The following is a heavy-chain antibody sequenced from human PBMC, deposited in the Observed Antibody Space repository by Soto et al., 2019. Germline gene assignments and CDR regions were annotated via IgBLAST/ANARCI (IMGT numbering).Heavy chain of an antibody. CDR3: TPSRWLQFSFDY. V-gene: IGHV3-15*01. CDR1: GFTFSNAW. J-gene: IGHJ4*02. CDR2: IKSKTDGGTT. D-gene: IGHD5-12*01. Sequence: GGSLRLSCAASGFTFSNAWMSWVRQAPGKGLEWVGRIKSKTDGGTTDYAAPVKGRFTISRDDSKNTLYLQMNSLKTEDTAVYYCTPSRWLQFSFDYWGQGTLVTVSS.